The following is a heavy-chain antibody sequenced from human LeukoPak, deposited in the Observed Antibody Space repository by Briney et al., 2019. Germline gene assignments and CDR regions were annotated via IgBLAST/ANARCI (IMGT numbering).Heavy chain of an antibody. D-gene: IGHD2-15*01. J-gene: IGHJ5*02. CDR1: GGSISSSSYY. V-gene: IGHV4-39*01. CDR2: IYYSGST. Sequence: PSQTLSLTCTVSGGSISSSSYYWGWIRQPPGKGLEWIGSIYYSGSTCYNPSLKSRVTISVDTSKNQFSLRLSSVTAADTAVYYCARDPGDIVVVVAAPGSRNWFDPWGQGTLVTVSS. CDR3: ARDPGDIVVVVAAPGSRNWFDP.